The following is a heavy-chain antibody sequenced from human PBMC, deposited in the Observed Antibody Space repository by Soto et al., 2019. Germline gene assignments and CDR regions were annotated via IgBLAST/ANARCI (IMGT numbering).Heavy chain of an antibody. CDR3: ARARMVRGIIYYYGMDV. V-gene: IGHV4-31*03. D-gene: IGHD3-10*01. J-gene: IGHJ6*02. CDR2: IYYSGST. CDR1: GGSISSDGNY. Sequence: QVQLQESGPGLVKSSQTLSLTCTVSGGSISSDGNYWSWIRQHPGKGLEWIGYIYYSGSTYYNPSLKSRVIISVDTSKNQFALKLNYVTAADTAVYYCARARMVRGIIYYYGMDVWGQGTTVTVSS.